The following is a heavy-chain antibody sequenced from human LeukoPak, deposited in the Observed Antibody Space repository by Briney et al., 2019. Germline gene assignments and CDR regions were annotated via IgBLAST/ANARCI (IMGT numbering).Heavy chain of an antibody. J-gene: IGHJ4*02. D-gene: IGHD5-12*01. V-gene: IGHV3-33*01. CDR3: ARSSGYDFHY. CDR2: IWYDGSNK. Sequence: GGSLRLSCAASGFTFSSYGMHWARQAPGKGLEWVAVIWYDGSNKYYADSVKGRFTISRDNSKNTLYLQMNSQRAEDTAVYYCARSSGYDFHYWGQGTLVTVSS. CDR1: GFTFSSYG.